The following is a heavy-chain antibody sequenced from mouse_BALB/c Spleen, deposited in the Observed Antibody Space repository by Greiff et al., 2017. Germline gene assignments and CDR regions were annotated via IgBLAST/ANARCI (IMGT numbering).Heavy chain of an antibody. V-gene: IGHV5-12-1*01. CDR2: ISSGGGST. D-gene: IGHD1-1*01. Sequence: DVHLVESGGGLVKPGGSLKLSCAASGFAFSSYDMSWVRQTPEKRLEWVAYISSGGGSTYYPDTVKGRFTISRDNAKNTLYLQMSSLKSEDTAMYYCARQPPITTVGAMDYWGQGTSVTVSS. J-gene: IGHJ4*01. CDR3: ARQPPITTVGAMDY. CDR1: GFAFSSYD.